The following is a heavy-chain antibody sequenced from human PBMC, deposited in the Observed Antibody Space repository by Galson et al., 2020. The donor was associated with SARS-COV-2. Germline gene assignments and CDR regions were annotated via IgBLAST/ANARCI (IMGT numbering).Heavy chain of an antibody. CDR1: NYSISSHVY. CDR3: ARYQLLFPFDY. V-gene: IGHV4-38-2*02. Sequence: ASETLSLTCTVSNYSISSHVYWGWVRQSPGRGLEWIGNIHFSGNTHYNPSLQRRVTISVDTSKNQFSLKLTSVTAADTAVYYCARYQLLFPFDYWGRGALVTVSS. D-gene: IGHD1-7*01. CDR2: IHFSGNT. J-gene: IGHJ4*02.